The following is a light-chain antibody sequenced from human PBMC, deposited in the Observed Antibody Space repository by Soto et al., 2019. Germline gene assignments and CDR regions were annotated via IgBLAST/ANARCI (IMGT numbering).Light chain of an antibody. CDR1: QNAHTS. CDR3: QDRSNWPLFT. J-gene: IGKJ4*01. CDR2: DAF. Sequence: ENVLTPFPVTLSLPPGKRPPLPSGARQNAHTSLAWYRQKPGQAPRLLIYDAFKRAAGIPARFSGSGSGTDFTLTISSLEPEDSGIYYCQDRSNWPLFTFGGGTKVDIK. V-gene: IGKV3-11*01.